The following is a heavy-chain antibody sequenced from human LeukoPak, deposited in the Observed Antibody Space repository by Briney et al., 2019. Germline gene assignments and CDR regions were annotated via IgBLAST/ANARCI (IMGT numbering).Heavy chain of an antibody. V-gene: IGHV4-38-2*01. J-gene: IGHJ6*03. CDR2: IHHSGST. CDR3: ARGYGGYYYGSGSYFYMDV. Sequence: SETLSLTCAVSGYSISSGYYWGWIRQPPGKGLEWIGSIHHSGSTYYNPSLKSRVTISVDTSKNQFSLKLSSVTAADTAVYYCARGYGGYYYGSGSYFYMDVWGKGTTVTVSS. CDR1: GYSISSGYY. D-gene: IGHD3-10*01.